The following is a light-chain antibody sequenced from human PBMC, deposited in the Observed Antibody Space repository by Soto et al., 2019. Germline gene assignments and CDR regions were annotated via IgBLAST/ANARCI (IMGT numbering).Light chain of an antibody. CDR1: QSISSW. J-gene: IGKJ5*01. CDR3: QQYNSYLIT. V-gene: IGKV1-5*01. Sequence: DIQMTQSPSTMSTSVCDRVTITCRASQSISSWLAWYQQKPGKAPKLLIYDASSLESGVPSRFSGSGSGTEFTLTISSLQPDDFATYYCQQYNSYLITFGQGTRLEIK. CDR2: DAS.